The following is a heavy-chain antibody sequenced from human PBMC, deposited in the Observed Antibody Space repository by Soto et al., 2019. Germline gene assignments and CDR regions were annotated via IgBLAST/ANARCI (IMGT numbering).Heavy chain of an antibody. CDR3: ARDPQYYYGSGPF. CDR1: GFTFSDYA. V-gene: IGHV3-23*01. D-gene: IGHD3-10*01. J-gene: IGHJ4*02. Sequence: GGSLRLSCAASGFTFSDYAMNWVRQAPGKGLEWVSGISSSGGSTYYADSVKGRFTISRDNSKNTLYLQMNSLRAEDTAVYYCARDPQYYYGSGPFWGQGTLVTVSS. CDR2: ISSSGGST.